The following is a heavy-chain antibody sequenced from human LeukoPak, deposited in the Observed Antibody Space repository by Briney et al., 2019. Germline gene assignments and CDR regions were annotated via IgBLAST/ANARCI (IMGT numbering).Heavy chain of an antibody. V-gene: IGHV1-2*02. J-gene: IGHJ4*02. CDR1: GYTFTGYY. Sequence: ASVKVSCKASGYTFTGYYMHWVRQAPGQGLEWMGWINPNSGGTNYAQKFQGRVTMTRDTSISTAYMELSRLRSDDTAVYYCARGQYYYDSSGFLDYFDYWGQGTPVTVSS. CDR2: INPNSGGT. CDR3: ARGQYYYDSSGFLDYFDY. D-gene: IGHD3-22*01.